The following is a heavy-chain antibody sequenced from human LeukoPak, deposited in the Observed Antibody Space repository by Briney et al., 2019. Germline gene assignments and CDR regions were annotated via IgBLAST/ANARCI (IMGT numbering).Heavy chain of an antibody. V-gene: IGHV1-69*13. CDR1: GYTFTSYG. CDR3: ARAVLAYCGGDCHAFDI. J-gene: IGHJ3*02. D-gene: IGHD2-21*02. Sequence: SVKVSCKASGYTFTSYGINWVRQAPGQGLEWMGGIIPIFGTANYAQKFQGRVTITADESTSTAYMELSSLRSEDTAVYYCARAVLAYCGGDCHAFDIWGQGTMVTVSS. CDR2: IIPIFGTA.